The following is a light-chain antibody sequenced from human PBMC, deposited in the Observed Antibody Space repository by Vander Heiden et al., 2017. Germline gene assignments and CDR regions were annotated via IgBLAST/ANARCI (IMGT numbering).Light chain of an antibody. Sequence: DFVMTHSPLSLPVNPGDPASISCRSSQSLLHSNGYNYLDWYLQKPGQSPKLLIYLGSNRASGVPDRFSGSGSGTDFTLKISRVEAEDVGVYYCMQARKTPCTFGQGTKVEIK. V-gene: IGKV2-28*01. J-gene: IGKJ1*01. CDR2: LGS. CDR3: MQARKTPCT. CDR1: QSLLHSNGYNY.